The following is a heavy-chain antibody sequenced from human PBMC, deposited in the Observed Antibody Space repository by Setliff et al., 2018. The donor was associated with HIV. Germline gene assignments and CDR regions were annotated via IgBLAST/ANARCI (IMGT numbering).Heavy chain of an antibody. J-gene: IGHJ4*02. CDR3: ARSPYGDYGLDY. Sequence: PGGSLRLSCAASGFTFSSYAMSWVRQAPGKGLEWVSAISGSGGSTYYADSVKGRFTISRDNAKNSLYLQMNTLRAEDTAVYFCARSPYGDYGLDYWGQGTLVTVS. V-gene: IGHV3-23*01. D-gene: IGHD4-17*01. CDR2: ISGSGGST. CDR1: GFTFSSYA.